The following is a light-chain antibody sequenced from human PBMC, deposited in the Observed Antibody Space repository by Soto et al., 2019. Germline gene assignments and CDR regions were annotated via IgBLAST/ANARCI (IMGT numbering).Light chain of an antibody. CDR2: DAS. CDR1: QSVRSN. V-gene: IGKV3-15*01. CDR3: QQYNNWPPPCT. Sequence: EIVMTQSPATLSVSPGERATLSCRASQSVRSNLAWYQQTPGQAPRLLIYDASARATGIPDRFSGSGFGTEFTLTITSLQSEDFALYYCQQYNNWPPPCTFGQGTKVDIK. J-gene: IGKJ1*01.